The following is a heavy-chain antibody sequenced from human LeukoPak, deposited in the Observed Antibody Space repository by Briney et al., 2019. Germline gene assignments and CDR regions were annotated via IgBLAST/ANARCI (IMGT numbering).Heavy chain of an antibody. CDR2: IFYSGST. V-gene: IGHV4-59*01. J-gene: IGHJ4*02. CDR3: ARERVDDFRNYFVDY. CDR1: GGSISDYY. Sequence: SETLSLTCTVSGGSISDYYWTWIRQPPGKGLEWIGFIFYSGSTTYNPSLNNRVTISVDTSKNQFSLTLTSVTAADTALYYCARERVDDFRNYFVDYWGQGTLVTVSS. D-gene: IGHD4-11*01.